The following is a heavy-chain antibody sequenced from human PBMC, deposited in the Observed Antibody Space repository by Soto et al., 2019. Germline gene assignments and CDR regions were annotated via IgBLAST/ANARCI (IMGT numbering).Heavy chain of an antibody. CDR1: GGSISGSY. CDR2: VYYTGST. Sequence: TTSLTCTDSGGSISGSYWSLIRQSPGKGLEWLGYVYYTGSTNYSPSLRSRVSISVDTSKNEFYLRLSSVTAADTAVYFCARSVAVPGAHIDYWGQGTQVPVSS. V-gene: IGHV4-59*01. D-gene: IGHD6-19*01. CDR3: ARSVAVPGAHIDY. J-gene: IGHJ4*02.